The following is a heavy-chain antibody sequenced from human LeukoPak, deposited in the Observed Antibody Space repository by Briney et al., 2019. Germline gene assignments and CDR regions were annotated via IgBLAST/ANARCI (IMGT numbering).Heavy chain of an antibody. CDR1: GFIFSSYA. Sequence: GRSLRLSCAASGFIFSSYAMHWVRQAPGEGLEWVAVKAFDGSDEYYADSVKGRFTISRDNSKNTLYLQMNSLRGEDTAVYYCAKSLRTRIYYFDYWGQGTLVTVSS. CDR3: AKSLRTRIYYFDY. D-gene: IGHD1-7*01. V-gene: IGHV3-30*04. J-gene: IGHJ4*02. CDR2: KAFDGSDE.